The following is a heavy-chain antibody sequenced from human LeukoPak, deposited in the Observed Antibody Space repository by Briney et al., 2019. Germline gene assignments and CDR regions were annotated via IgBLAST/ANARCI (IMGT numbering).Heavy chain of an antibody. CDR3: ARDDYDILTGHLDAFDI. J-gene: IGHJ3*02. CDR1: GFTFDDYA. V-gene: IGHV3-9*01. CDR2: ISWNSGSI. D-gene: IGHD3-9*01. Sequence: GGSLRLSCAASGFTFDDYAMHWVRQAPGKGLEWVSGISWNSGSIGYADSVKGRFTMSRDNAKNSLYLQMNSLRAEDTAVYYCARDDYDILTGHLDAFDIWGQGTMVTVSS.